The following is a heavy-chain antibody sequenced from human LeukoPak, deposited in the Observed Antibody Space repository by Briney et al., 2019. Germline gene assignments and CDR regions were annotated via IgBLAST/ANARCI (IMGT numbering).Heavy chain of an antibody. J-gene: IGHJ4*02. V-gene: IGHV4-61*02. CDR1: GGSISSGSYY. CDR2: IYTSGST. Sequence: SQTLSLTCTVSGGSISSGSYYWSWIRQPAGKGLEWIGRIYTSGSTNYNPSLKSRVTISVDTSKNQFSLKLSSVTAADTAVYYCARGYDSSGYYLDYWGQGTLVTVSS. D-gene: IGHD3-22*01. CDR3: ARGYDSSGYYLDY.